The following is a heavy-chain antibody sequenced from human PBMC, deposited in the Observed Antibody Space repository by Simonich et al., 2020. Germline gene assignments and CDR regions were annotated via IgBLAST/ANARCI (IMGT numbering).Heavy chain of an antibody. D-gene: IGHD3-10*01. V-gene: IGHV1-2*02. Sequence: QVQLVQSGAEVKKPGASVKVSCKASGYTFTGYYMHWVRQAPGQGLEGMGWVNPNSGGTNYDKKFKGSVTRTRDTSISTADMELSRLRSDDTAVYYCARVVRGSGSYYNYYYYYMDVWGKGTTVTVSS. CDR1: GYTFTGYY. J-gene: IGHJ6*03. CDR2: VNPNSGGT. CDR3: ARVVRGSGSYYNYYYYYMDV.